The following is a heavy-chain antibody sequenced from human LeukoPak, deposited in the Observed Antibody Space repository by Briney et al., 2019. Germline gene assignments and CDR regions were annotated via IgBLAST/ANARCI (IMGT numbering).Heavy chain of an antibody. CDR2: INSDGSST. V-gene: IGHV3-74*01. Sequence: GGSLRLSCAASGFTFSSYWMHWVRQAPGKGLLWVSRINSDGSSTSYADSVRGRFTISRDNAKNTLYLQMNSLRAEDTAVYYCARSGTIYYDSSGASSPGAFDIWGQGTMVTVSS. CDR3: ARSGTIYYDSSGASSPGAFDI. CDR1: GFTFSSYW. J-gene: IGHJ3*02. D-gene: IGHD3-22*01.